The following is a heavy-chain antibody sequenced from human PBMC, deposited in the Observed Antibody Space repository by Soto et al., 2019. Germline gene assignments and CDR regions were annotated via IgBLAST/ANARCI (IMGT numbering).Heavy chain of an antibody. Sequence: SGPTLVKPTQTLTLTFTFSGFSLSTSGMCVSWIRQPPGKALEWLARIDWDDDKYYITSLKNRLTISKDTSKNQVVLPMTNMDPVDTATYYCARMYSSSWYGYYFDYWGQGTLVTVSS. J-gene: IGHJ4*02. D-gene: IGHD6-13*01. V-gene: IGHV2-70*11. CDR3: ARMYSSSWYGYYFDY. CDR1: GFSLSTSGMC. CDR2: IDWDDDK.